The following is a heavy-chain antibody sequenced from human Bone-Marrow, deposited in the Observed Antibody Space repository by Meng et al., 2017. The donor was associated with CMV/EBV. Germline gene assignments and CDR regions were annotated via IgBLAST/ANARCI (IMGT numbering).Heavy chain of an antibody. CDR1: GFTFSSYE. Sequence: GESLKISCAASGFTFSSYEMNWVRQAPGKGLEWVSYISSSGSTIYYADSVKGRFTISRDNAKNSLYLQMNSLRAEDTAVYYCARDRIVVVPAADHYYYGTDVWGQGTTVTVSS. CDR2: ISSSGSTI. CDR3: ARDRIVVVPAADHYYYGTDV. D-gene: IGHD2-2*01. J-gene: IGHJ6*02. V-gene: IGHV3-48*03.